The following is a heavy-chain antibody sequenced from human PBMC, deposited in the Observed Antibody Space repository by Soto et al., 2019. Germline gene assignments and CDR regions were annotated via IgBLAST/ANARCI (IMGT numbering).Heavy chain of an antibody. Sequence: GGSLRLSXAASGFTFSSYWMHWVRQAPGKGLVWVSRMNSDGSSISYADSVKGRFIISRDNAKNTLYLQMNSLRAEDTAVYYCARESPYCGGDCYLYYYGMDVWGQGTTVTVSS. J-gene: IGHJ6*02. CDR2: MNSDGSSI. CDR1: GFTFSSYW. CDR3: ARESPYCGGDCYLYYYGMDV. D-gene: IGHD2-21*02. V-gene: IGHV3-74*01.